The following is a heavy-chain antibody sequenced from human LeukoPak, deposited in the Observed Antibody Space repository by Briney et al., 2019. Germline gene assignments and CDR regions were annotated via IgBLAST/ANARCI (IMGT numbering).Heavy chain of an antibody. J-gene: IGHJ4*02. D-gene: IGHD1-20*01. Sequence: SETLSLTCTVSGGSISSHYWSWIRQPPGKGLEWIGYIYYSGSTNCNPSLKSRVTISVDTSKNQFSLKLSSVTAADTAVYYCARGSYNWNGWGQGTLVTVSS. V-gene: IGHV4-59*11. CDR3: ARGSYNWNG. CDR1: GGSISSHY. CDR2: IYYSGST.